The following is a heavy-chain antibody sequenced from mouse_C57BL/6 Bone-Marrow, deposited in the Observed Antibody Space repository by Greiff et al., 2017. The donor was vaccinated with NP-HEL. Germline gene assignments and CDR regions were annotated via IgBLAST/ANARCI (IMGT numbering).Heavy chain of an antibody. J-gene: IGHJ4*01. CDR2: ISGGGGNT. D-gene: IGHD4-1*01. Sequence: EVQRVESGGGLVKPGGSLKLSCAASGFTFSSYTMSWVRQTPEKRLEWVATISGGGGNTYYPDSVKGRFTISRDNAKNTLYLQMSSLRSEDTALYYCARHPNWNAMDYWGQGTSVTVSS. CDR3: ARHPNWNAMDY. V-gene: IGHV5-9*01. CDR1: GFTFSSYT.